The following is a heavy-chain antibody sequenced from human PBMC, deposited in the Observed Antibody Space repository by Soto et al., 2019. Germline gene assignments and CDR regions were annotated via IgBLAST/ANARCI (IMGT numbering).Heavy chain of an antibody. CDR1: GFTFSSYW. CDR2: ISSNGTSA. V-gene: IGHV3-64D*08. D-gene: IGHD2-21*02. CDR3: VKDKGATIKKVTMDV. Sequence: SLRLSCAASGFTFSSYWMHWVRQAPGKGLEYVADISSNGTSAYYADSVKDRFIISRDNSKNTLYLQMSSLREEDTAVFYCVKDKGATIKKVTMDVWGQGATVTVSS. J-gene: IGHJ6*02.